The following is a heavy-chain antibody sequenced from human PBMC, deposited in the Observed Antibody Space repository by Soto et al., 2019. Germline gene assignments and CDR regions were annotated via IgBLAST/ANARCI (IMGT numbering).Heavy chain of an antibody. CDR3: AKDLTAGYHKYYFDY. CDR2: ISGSGGST. J-gene: IGHJ4*02. CDR1: GFTFSSYA. D-gene: IGHD5-12*01. Sequence: EVQLLESGGGLVQPGGSLRLSCAASGFTFSSYAMSWVRQAPGKGLEWVSAISGSGGSTYYADSVKGRFTISRDNSKKTLYLQMNSLRAEDTAVYYCAKDLTAGYHKYYFDYWGQGTLVTVSS. V-gene: IGHV3-23*01.